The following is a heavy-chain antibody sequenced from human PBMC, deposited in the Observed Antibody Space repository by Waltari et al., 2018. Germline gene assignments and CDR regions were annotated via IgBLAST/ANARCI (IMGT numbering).Heavy chain of an antibody. CDR3: ARGRFLEWLFLDF. V-gene: IGHV3-30*03. CDR2: IAYDGKTD. CDR1: SFTFTHHA. J-gene: IGHJ4*02. Sequence: QVELVESGGGVVQPGRSMRLSCEASSFTFTHHAMHWVRQAPGKGLEWLALIAYDGKTDFYADSVKGRFTISRDNSKSTLHLQMNRLKTEDTAIYFCARGRFLEWLFLDFWGQGALVTVSS. D-gene: IGHD3-3*01.